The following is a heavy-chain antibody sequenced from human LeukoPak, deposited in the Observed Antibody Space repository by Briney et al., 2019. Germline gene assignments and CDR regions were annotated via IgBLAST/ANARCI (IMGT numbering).Heavy chain of an antibody. V-gene: IGHV5-51*01. D-gene: IGHD6-19*01. CDR1: GYIFTSYW. Sequence: GESLKISCKGSGYIFTSYWIGWVRQMPGKGLEWMGIIYPGDSDTRYSPSFQGQVTISADKSISTAYLQWSSLKASDTAMYYCARPHEIAVEVPGYWGQGTLVTVSS. CDR2: IYPGDSDT. CDR3: ARPHEIAVEVPGY. J-gene: IGHJ4*02.